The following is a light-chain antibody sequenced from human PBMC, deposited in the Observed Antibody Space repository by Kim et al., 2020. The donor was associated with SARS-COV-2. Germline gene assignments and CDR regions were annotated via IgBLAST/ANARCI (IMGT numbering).Light chain of an antibody. J-gene: IGLJ2*01. CDR1: NIGSKR. CDR3: QVWDSSSDHPV. V-gene: IGLV3-21*04. CDR2: YDS. Sequence: APGKTASITCGGNNIGSKRVPLNQQKPGLAPVLVIYYDSDRPSGIPERFTGSNSGNTATLTISRVEAGDEADYYCQVWDSSSDHPVFGGGTKLTVL.